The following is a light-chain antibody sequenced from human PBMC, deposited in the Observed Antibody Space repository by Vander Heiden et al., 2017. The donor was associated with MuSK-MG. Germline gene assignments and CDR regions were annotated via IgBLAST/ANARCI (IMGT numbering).Light chain of an antibody. CDR3: QSYDSSLSGVV. V-gene: IGLV1-40*01. J-gene: IGLJ2*01. CDR1: SSNIGAGYD. CDR2: GNS. Sequence: QSVLTQPPSVSGPPGQRVTISCTGSSSNIGAGYDVHWYQQLPGTAPKLLIYGNSNRPSGVPDRFSGSKSGTSASLAITGLQAEDEADYYCQSYDSSLSGVVSGGGTKLTVL.